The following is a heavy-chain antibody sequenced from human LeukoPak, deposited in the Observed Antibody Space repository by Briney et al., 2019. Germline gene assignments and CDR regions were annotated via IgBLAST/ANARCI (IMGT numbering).Heavy chain of an antibody. J-gene: IGHJ4*02. CDR3: ARGLRYSSSSRRAYYFDY. CDR1: GGSFSGYY. Sequence: PSETLSLTCAVYGGSFSGYYWSWIRQPPGKVLEWIGELNHSGSTNYNPSLKGRVTISVDTSKNQFSLKLSSVTAADTAVYYCARGLRYSSSSRRAYYFDYWGQGTLVTVSS. CDR2: LNHSGST. V-gene: IGHV4-34*01. D-gene: IGHD6-13*01.